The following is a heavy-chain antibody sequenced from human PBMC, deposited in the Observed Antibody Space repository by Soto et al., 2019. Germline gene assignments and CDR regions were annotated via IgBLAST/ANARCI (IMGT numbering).Heavy chain of an antibody. D-gene: IGHD2-2*02. CDR3: ARADVYCSSTSCYTEGRYGMDV. V-gene: IGHV4-59*01. CDR1: GGSISSYY. J-gene: IGHJ6*02. CDR2: IYYSGST. Sequence: QVQLQESGPGLVKPSETLSLTCTVSGGSISSYYWSWIRQPPGKGLEWIGYIYYSGSTNYNPSLKSRVTISVDTSKNQFSLKLSCVTAADTAVYYCARADVYCSSTSCYTEGRYGMDVWGQGTTVTVSS.